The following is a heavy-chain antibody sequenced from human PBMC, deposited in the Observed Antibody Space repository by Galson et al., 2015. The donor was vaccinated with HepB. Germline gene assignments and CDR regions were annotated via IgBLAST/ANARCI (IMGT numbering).Heavy chain of an antibody. V-gene: IGHV1-3*01. Sequence: SVKVSCKASGSTFTRHFIHWARQAPGHRLEWMGWINADNGETKYSERMQDRVTITRDKSATTAFMELRSLKFEDTAFYYCARGPLVGHSTSWYSTWGQGTLVTVSS. CDR2: INADNGET. CDR3: ARGPLVGHSTSWYST. D-gene: IGHD6-13*01. CDR1: GSTFTRHF. J-gene: IGHJ5*02.